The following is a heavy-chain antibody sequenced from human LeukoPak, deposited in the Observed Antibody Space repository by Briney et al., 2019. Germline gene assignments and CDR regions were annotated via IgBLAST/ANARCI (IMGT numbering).Heavy chain of an antibody. V-gene: IGHV3-23*01. J-gene: IGHJ4*02. CDR3: AKDSTVTYDY. D-gene: IGHD4-17*01. CDR2: ISGSGGST. Sequence: TGGSLRLSCAASGFTFSSYAMSWVRQAPGKGLEWGSAISGSGGSTYYADSVKGRFTISRDNSKNTLYLQINSLRAEDTAVYYCAKDSTVTYDYWGQGTLVTVSS. CDR1: GFTFSSYA.